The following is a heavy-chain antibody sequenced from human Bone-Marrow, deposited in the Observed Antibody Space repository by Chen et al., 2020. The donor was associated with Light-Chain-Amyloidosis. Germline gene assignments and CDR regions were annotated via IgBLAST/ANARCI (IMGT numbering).Heavy chain of an antibody. CDR1: GYTFPNYW. V-gene: IGHV5-51*01. J-gene: IGHJ4*02. Sequence: EVQLEQSGPEVKKPGESLKISCKGSGYTFPNYWIGWVRQMPGKGLEWMGVIYPDVSDARYNPSFGGQVTISADKSITTAYLQWRSLKASDTAMYYCARRRDCYNFDYWGQGTLVTVSS. D-gene: IGHD2-21*01. CDR3: ARRRDCYNFDY. CDR2: IYPDVSDA.